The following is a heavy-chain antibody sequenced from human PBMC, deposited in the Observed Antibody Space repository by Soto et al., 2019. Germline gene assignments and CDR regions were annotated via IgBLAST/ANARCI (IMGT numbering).Heavy chain of an antibody. D-gene: IGHD2-8*01. CDR3: ARCLHCSNGGRFDP. Sequence: QVQLQESGPGLVTPSGTLSLTCTVSGVSISSSNWWTWVRQAPGKGLEWIGEMYPSGGTTYNPALQNRVTISVDNSKNHLSLTLTSVTAADTAVYYCARCLHCSNGGRFDPWGRGALVTVSS. CDR1: GVSISSSNW. J-gene: IGHJ5*02. CDR2: MYPSGGT. V-gene: IGHV4-4*02.